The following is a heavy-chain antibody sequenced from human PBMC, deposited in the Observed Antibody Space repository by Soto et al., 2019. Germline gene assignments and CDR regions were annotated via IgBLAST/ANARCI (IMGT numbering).Heavy chain of an antibody. CDR1: YGSISVSNVF. J-gene: IGHJ4*02. Sequence: QLQLQESGPGLVKPWETLSLTRTVSYGSISVSNVFWGWVRQPPGKGLEWIGNIDYSGTAYFNPSLGTRVTFPVDTSKNQFSLTLYSVTAADTAVYYCARTTGRHLDFWGQGILVTVSS. CDR2: IDYSGTA. CDR3: ARTTGRHLDF. D-gene: IGHD4-4*01. V-gene: IGHV4-39*01.